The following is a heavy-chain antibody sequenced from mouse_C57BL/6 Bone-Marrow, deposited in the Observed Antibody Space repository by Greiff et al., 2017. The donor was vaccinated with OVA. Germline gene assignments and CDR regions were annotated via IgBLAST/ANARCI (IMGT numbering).Heavy chain of an antibody. CDR1: GFTFSDYG. D-gene: IGHD1-1*01. Sequence: EVQLVDSGGGLVKPGGSLKLSCAASGFTFSDYGMHWVRQAPEKGLEWVAYISSGSSTIYYADTVKGRFTISRDNAKNTLFLQMTSLRSEDTAMYYCARRQYYGSSDYAMDYWGQGTSVTVSS. J-gene: IGHJ4*01. V-gene: IGHV5-17*01. CDR2: ISSGSSTI. CDR3: ARRQYYGSSDYAMDY.